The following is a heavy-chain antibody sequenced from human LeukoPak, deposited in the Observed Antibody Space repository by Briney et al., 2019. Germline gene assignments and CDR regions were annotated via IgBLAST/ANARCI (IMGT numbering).Heavy chain of an antibody. V-gene: IGHV3-7*01. D-gene: IGHD3-16*01. Sequence: GGSLRLSCAASGFTFDDYGMSWVRQAPGKGLEWVANIKQDGSEKYYVDSVKGRFTISRDNAKNSLYLQMNSLRAEDTAVYYCARFGLGYYFDYWGQGTLVTVSS. CDR1: GFTFDDYG. J-gene: IGHJ4*02. CDR2: IKQDGSEK. CDR3: ARFGLGYYFDY.